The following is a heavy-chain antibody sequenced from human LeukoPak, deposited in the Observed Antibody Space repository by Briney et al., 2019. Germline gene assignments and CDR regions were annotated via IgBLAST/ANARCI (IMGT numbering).Heavy chain of an antibody. CDR2: INPTGGST. CDR3: ARDNSVGDNAWWFDP. D-gene: IGHD1-26*01. CDR1: GYTFASYY. J-gene: IGHJ5*02. Sequence: ASVKVSCKASGYTFASYYMHWVRQAPGQGLEWMRLINPTGGSTGYAQKFQGRVTMTRDMSTSTDYMELSSLRSEDTAIYYCARDNSVGDNAWWFDPWGQGTLVTVSS. V-gene: IGHV1-46*01.